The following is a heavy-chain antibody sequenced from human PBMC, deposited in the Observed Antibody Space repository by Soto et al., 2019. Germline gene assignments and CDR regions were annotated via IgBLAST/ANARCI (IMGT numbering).Heavy chain of an antibody. CDR1: GGTFSSYA. CDR2: IIPIFGTA. Sequence: QVQLVQSGAEVKKPGSSVKVSCKASGGTFSSYAISWVRQAPGQGLEWMGGIIPIFGTANYAQKFKGRVTITADEYKSPAYLGLSRLSSEETPLYYCARVRDLYYVSSVPYGGGYYYYGMDVWGQGPTVTFPS. V-gene: IGHV1-69*12. D-gene: IGHD3-22*01. CDR3: ARVRDLYYVSSVPYGGGYYYYGMDV. J-gene: IGHJ6*02.